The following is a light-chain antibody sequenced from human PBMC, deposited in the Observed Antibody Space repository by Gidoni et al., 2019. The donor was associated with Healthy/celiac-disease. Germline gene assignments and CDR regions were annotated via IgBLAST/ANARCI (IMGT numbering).Light chain of an antibody. CDR3: QQSYSTSGIT. CDR2: AAS. Sequence: DIQMTQPPSSLSASVGDRVTITCRASQSISSYLNWYQQKPGKAPKLLIYAASSLQSGVPSRFSGSGSGTDFTLTISSLQPEDFATYYCQQSYSTSGITFGGGTKVEIK. V-gene: IGKV1-39*01. CDR1: QSISSY. J-gene: IGKJ4*01.